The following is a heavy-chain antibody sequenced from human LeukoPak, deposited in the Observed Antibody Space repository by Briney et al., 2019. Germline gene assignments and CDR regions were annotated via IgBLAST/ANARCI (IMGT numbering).Heavy chain of an antibody. D-gene: IGHD1-1*01. CDR3: ARGRRDFDC. Sequence: PSETLSLTCAVSGGSISSGDSYWSWIRQPPGKGLEWIGYIYYSGSTYYNPSLKSRVTISVDTSKNQFSLKLSSVTAADTAVYYCARGRRDFDCWGQGTLVTVSS. CDR2: IYYSGST. J-gene: IGHJ4*02. CDR1: GGSISSGDSY. V-gene: IGHV4-30-4*01.